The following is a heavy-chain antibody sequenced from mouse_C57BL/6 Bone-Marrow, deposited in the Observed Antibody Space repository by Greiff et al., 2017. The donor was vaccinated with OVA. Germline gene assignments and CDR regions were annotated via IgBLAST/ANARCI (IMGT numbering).Heavy chain of an antibody. V-gene: IGHV1-64*01. D-gene: IGHD1-1*01. J-gene: IGHJ2*01. Sequence: QVQLQQPGAELVKPGASVKLSCKASGYTFTSYWMHWVKQRPGQGLEWIGMIHPNSGSTNYNEKIKSKATLTVDKSSSTAYMQLSSLTSEDSAVYYCAIYYYGSSPHDYWGQGTTLTVSS. CDR2: IHPNSGST. CDR3: AIYYYGSSPHDY. CDR1: GYTFTSYW.